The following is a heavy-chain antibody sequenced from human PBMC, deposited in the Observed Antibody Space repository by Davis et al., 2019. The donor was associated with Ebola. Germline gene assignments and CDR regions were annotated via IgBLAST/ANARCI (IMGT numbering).Heavy chain of an antibody. Sequence: GESLKISCAASGFTFSSYWMHWVRQAPGKGLVWVSRINSDGSSTSYADSVKGRFTISRDNAKNSLYLQMNSLRDGDTAVYYCAREGSSWYYYGMDVWGKGTKVTVSS. J-gene: IGHJ6*04. CDR2: INSDGSST. D-gene: IGHD6-13*01. CDR3: AREGSSWYYYGMDV. CDR1: GFTFSSYW. V-gene: IGHV3-74*01.